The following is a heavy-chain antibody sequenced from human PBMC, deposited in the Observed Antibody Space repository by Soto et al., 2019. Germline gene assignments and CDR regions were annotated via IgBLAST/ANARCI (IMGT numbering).Heavy chain of an antibody. CDR2: IYYSGST. CDR3: ARDAVRLDY. D-gene: IGHD4-17*01. V-gene: IGHV4-61*01. CDR1: GGSVSSGSYY. J-gene: IGHJ4*02. Sequence: SSETLSLTCTVSGGSVSSGSYYWSWIRQPPGKGLEWIGYIYYSGSTNYNPSLKSRVTISVDTSKNQFSLKLSSVTAADTAVYYCARDAVRLDYWGQGTLVTVSS.